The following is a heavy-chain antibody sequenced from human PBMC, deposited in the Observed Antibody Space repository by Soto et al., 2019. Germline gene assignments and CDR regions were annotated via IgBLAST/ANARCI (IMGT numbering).Heavy chain of an antibody. CDR1: GGTFSSYA. J-gene: IGHJ6*02. Sequence: GASVKVSCKASGGTFSSYAISWVRQAPEQGLEWMGGIIPIFGTANYAQKFQGRVTITADESTSTAYMELSSLRSEDTAVYYCAREVGSGYCSSTSCRSDYYYYGMDVWGQGTTVTVSS. V-gene: IGHV1-69*13. CDR2: IIPIFGTA. CDR3: AREVGSGYCSSTSCRSDYYYYGMDV. D-gene: IGHD2-2*01.